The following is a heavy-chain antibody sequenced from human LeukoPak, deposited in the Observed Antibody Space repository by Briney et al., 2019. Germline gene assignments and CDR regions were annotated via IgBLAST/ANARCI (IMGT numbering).Heavy chain of an antibody. Sequence: GSLRLSCAASGFTFSSYAMSWVRQAPGKGLEWIGEINHSGSTNYNPSLKSRVTISVDTSKNQFSLKLSSVTAADTAVYYCARGPHDDPDYFDYWGQGTLVTVSS. J-gene: IGHJ4*02. CDR3: ARGPHDDPDYFDY. CDR2: INHSGST. CDR1: GFTFSSYA. V-gene: IGHV4-34*01. D-gene: IGHD3-16*01.